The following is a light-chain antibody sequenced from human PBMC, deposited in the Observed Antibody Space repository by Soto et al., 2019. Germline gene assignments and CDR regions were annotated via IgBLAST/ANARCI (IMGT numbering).Light chain of an antibody. CDR2: AAS. V-gene: IGKV1-27*01. CDR1: QGISNN. J-gene: IGKJ4*01. CDR3: QKYDSAPLT. Sequence: DIQMTQSPSSLSASVGDRVIITCRASQGISNNLAWYQQRPGKVPKLLIYAASTSQSGVPSRFSGSGSGTDFTLTISSLQPEDVATYYCQKYDSAPLTFGGGTKVEIK.